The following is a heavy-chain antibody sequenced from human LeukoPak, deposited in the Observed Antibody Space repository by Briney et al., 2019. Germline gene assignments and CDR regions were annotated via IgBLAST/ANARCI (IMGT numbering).Heavy chain of an antibody. CDR2: IYHSGST. J-gene: IGHJ4*03. CDR1: GGSISSGGYS. V-gene: IGHV4-30-2*01. D-gene: IGHD2-15*01. CDR3: ARSGCSGGSCYVDY. Sequence: SQTLSLTCAVSGGSISSGGYSWSWIRQPPGKGLEWIGYIYHSGSTYYNPSLKSRVTISVDRSKNQFSLKLSSVTAADTAVCYCARSGCSGGSCYVDYWGQGTLVTVSS.